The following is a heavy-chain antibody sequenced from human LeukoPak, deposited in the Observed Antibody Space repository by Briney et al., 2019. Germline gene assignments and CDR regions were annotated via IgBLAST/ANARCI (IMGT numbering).Heavy chain of an antibody. Sequence: LETLSLTCTVSGYSISSGYYWGWIRQPPGKGLEWIGSIYHSGSTYYNPSLKSRVTISVDTSKNQFSLKLSSVTAADTAVYYCARKRTYYDFWSGYYYFDYWGQGTLVTVSS. CDR1: GYSISSGYY. D-gene: IGHD3-3*01. V-gene: IGHV4-38-2*02. CDR2: IYHSGST. CDR3: ARKRTYYDFWSGYYYFDY. J-gene: IGHJ4*02.